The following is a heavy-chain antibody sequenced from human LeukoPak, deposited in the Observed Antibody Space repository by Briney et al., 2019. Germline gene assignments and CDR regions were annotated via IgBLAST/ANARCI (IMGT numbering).Heavy chain of an antibody. CDR1: GYSFTSYW. CDR2: IYPGDSDT. V-gene: IGHV5-51*01. Sequence: GESLKISCKGSGYSFTSYWIGWVRQMPAKGLEWMGIIYPGDSDTRDSPSFQGQVTISADKSISTAYLQWSSLKASDTAMYYCARSDYYDSSGYYEHVRHYWGQGTLVTVSS. CDR3: ARSDYYDSSGYYEHVRHY. J-gene: IGHJ4*02. D-gene: IGHD3-22*01.